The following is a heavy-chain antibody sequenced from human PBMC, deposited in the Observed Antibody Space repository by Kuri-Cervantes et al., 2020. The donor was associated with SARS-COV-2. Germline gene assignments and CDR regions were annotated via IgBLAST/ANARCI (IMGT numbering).Heavy chain of an antibody. J-gene: IGHJ4*02. D-gene: IGHD3-3*01. CDR3: ARQRGGFLEWLLYYDY. CDR1: GFTFSSYSMN. CDR2: IYYSGST. Sequence: GSLRLSCAASGFTFSSYSMNWVRQAPGKGLEWIGSIYYSGSTYYNPSLKSRVTISVDTSKNQFSLKLSSVTAADTAVYYCARQRGGFLEWLLYYDYWGQGTLVTVSS. V-gene: IGHV4-39*01.